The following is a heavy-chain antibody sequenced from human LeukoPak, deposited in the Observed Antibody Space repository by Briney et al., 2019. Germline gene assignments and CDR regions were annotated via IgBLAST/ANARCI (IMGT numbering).Heavy chain of an antibody. V-gene: IGHV3-74*01. CDR1: GFTFSSYW. J-gene: IGHJ4*02. CDR2: INSDGSST. CDR3: ARGVEMATIGFDY. Sequence: GGSLRLSCAASGFTFSSYWMHWVRQAPGKWLVWVSRINSDGSSTSYADSVKGRFTISRDNAKNTLYLQMNSLRAEDTAVYYCARGVEMATIGFDYWGQGTLVTVSS. D-gene: IGHD5-24*01.